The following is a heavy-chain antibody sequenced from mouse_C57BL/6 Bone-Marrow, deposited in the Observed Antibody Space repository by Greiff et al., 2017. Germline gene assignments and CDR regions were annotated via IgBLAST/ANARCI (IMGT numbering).Heavy chain of an antibody. CDR3: ARGYDYDYAMDY. CDR2: INPNYGTT. J-gene: IGHJ4*01. CDR1: GYSFTDYN. V-gene: IGHV1-39*01. Sequence: VQLQPSGPELVKPGASVMISCKASGYSFTDYNMNWVKQSNGKSLEWIGVINPNYGTTSYNQKFKGKATLTVDHSSSTAYMQLNSLTSEDSAVYYCARGYDYDYAMDYWGQGTSVTVSS. D-gene: IGHD2-4*01.